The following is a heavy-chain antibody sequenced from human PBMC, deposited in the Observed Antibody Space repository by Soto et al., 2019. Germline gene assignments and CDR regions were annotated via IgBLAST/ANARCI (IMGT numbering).Heavy chain of an antibody. CDR1: GFILSDCA. D-gene: IGHD1-7*01. CDR3: ARDLSWGSNRHYLLAV. CDR2: ISSSSSVI. Sequence: GGSLRLSCATSGFILSDCAMNWVRQAPGKGLEWVSYISSSSSVIDYADSVKGRFTVSRDNARNSLYLQMNSLRAEDTAVYYCARDLSWGSNRHYLLAVWGKGTTVTVAS. J-gene: IGHJ6*04. V-gene: IGHV3-48*01.